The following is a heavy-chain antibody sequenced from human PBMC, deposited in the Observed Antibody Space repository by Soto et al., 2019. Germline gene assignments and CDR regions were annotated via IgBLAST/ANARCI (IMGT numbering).Heavy chain of an antibody. J-gene: IGHJ4*02. CDR1: GFTFSSYA. CDR2: ISGSGGST. D-gene: IGHD6-13*01. CDR3: AKRIPPGIAAAGTGGGFDY. Sequence: GGSLRLSCAASGFTFSSYAMSWVRQAPGKGLEWVSAISGSGGSTYYADSVKGRFTISRDNSKNTLYLQMNSLRAEDTAVYYCAKRIPPGIAAAGTGGGFDYWGQGTLVTVSS. V-gene: IGHV3-23*01.